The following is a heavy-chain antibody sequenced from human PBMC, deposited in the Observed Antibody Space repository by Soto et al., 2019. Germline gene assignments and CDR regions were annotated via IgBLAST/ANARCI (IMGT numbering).Heavy chain of an antibody. CDR2: IYYSGST. D-gene: IGHD3-10*01. CDR3: ARVWGGAFDI. CDR1: GGSIGSYY. J-gene: IGHJ3*02. V-gene: IGHV4-59*01. Sequence: SETLSLTCTVSGGSIGSYYWSWIRQPPGKGLEWIGYIYYSGSTNYNPSLKSRVTISVDTSKNQFSLKLSSVTAADTAVYYCARVWGGAFDIWGQGTMVTVSS.